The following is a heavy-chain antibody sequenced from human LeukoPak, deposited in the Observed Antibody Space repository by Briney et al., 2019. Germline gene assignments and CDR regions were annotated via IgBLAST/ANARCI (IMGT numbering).Heavy chain of an antibody. CDR1: VFTFSSYS. Sequence: PGGSLRLSCSASVFTFSSYSMNWVRQAPGKGLEWVSYIRSSGSPIYYADSVKGRFTISRDNAKNSLYLQMNSLRDEDTGVYYSVRDPDALDYWGQGTLVTVSS. CDR3: VRDPDALDY. J-gene: IGHJ4*02. CDR2: IRSSGSPI. V-gene: IGHV3-48*02.